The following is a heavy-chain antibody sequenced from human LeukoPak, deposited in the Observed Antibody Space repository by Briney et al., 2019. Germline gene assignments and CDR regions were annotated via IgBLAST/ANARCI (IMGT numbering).Heavy chain of an antibody. CDR2: IYYSGST. CDR3: ARAGFTYDSSGYYADWFDP. D-gene: IGHD3-22*01. CDR1: GGSISSYY. J-gene: IGHJ5*02. Sequence: PSGTLSLTCTVSGGSISSYYWSWIRQPPGKGLEWIGYIYYSGSTNYNPSLKSRVTISVDTSKNQFSLKLSSVTAADTAVYYCARAGFTYDSSGYYADWFDPWGQGTLVTVSS. V-gene: IGHV4-59*01.